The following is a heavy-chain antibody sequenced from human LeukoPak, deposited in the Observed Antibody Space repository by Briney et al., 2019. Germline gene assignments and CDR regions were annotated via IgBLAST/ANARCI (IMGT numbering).Heavy chain of an antibody. CDR3: AKDRTYSSSWYGDAFDI. CDR1: GFTFSSYA. J-gene: IGHJ3*02. Sequence: GGSLRLSCAASGFTFSSYAMSWVRQAPGKGLEWVSGTSGNGGSTYYADSVKGRFTISRDNSKNTLYLQMNSLRAEDTALYYCAKDRTYSSSWYGDAFDIWGQGTMVTVSS. D-gene: IGHD6-13*01. V-gene: IGHV3-23*01. CDR2: TSGNGGST.